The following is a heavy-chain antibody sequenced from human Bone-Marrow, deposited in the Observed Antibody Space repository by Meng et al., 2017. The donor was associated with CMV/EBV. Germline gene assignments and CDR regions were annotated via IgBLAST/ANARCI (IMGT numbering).Heavy chain of an antibody. D-gene: IGHD3-3*01. CDR2: ISSSGSTI. V-gene: IGHV3-48*04. CDR3: ARDGYYDFWSGYFYYYYGMDV. CDR1: GFTFSSFA. Sequence: GGSLRLSCAASGFTFSSFAMQWVRQAPGKGLEWVSYISSSGSTIYYADSVKGRFTISRDNAKNSLYLQMNSLRAEDTAVYYCARDGYYDFWSGYFYYYYGMDVWGQGITVTVSS. J-gene: IGHJ6*02.